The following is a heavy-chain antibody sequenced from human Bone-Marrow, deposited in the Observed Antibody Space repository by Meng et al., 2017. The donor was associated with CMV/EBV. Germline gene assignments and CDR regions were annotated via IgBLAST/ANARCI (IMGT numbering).Heavy chain of an antibody. CDR2: SNGGDGST. J-gene: IGHJ4*02. CDR3: AGGYCTSTSCSDY. V-gene: IGHV3-23*01. CDR1: GFTFSDYA. D-gene: IGHD2-2*01. Sequence: SLKISCAVSGFTFSDYAMSWVRQAPGKGLEWVSVSNGGDGSTHYADSVKGRFTISRDNSKDTLYLQMNSLRADDTAVYYCAGGYCTSTSCSDYWGQGTLVTVSS.